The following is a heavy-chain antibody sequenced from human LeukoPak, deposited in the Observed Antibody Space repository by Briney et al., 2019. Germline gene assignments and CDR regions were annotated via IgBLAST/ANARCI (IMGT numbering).Heavy chain of an antibody. D-gene: IGHD3-22*01. J-gene: IGHJ4*02. CDR2: INTNTGNP. CDR3: ARVVTGDSSGYFFDY. Sequence: ASVKVSCKASGYTFTSYAMNWVRQAPGQGLEWMGWINTNTGNPTYAKGFTGRFVFSLDTSVSTAYLQISSLEAEDTAVYYCARVVTGDSSGYFFDYWGQGTLVTVSS. CDR1: GYTFTSYA. V-gene: IGHV7-4-1*02.